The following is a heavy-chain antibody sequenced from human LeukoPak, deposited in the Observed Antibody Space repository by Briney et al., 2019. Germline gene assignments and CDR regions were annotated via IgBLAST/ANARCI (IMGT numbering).Heavy chain of an antibody. V-gene: IGHV4-38-2*02. CDR3: ARAYSSSWYWNWFDP. CDR2: IYPTGST. Sequence: SETLSLTCTVSGYSISSGYYWGWIRQPPGKGLEWIGNIYPTGSTCYNPSLKSRVTISVDTSKNQFSLKVSSVSAADTAVYYCARAYSSSWYWNWFDPWGQGTLVTVSS. J-gene: IGHJ5*02. D-gene: IGHD6-13*01. CDR1: GYSISSGYY.